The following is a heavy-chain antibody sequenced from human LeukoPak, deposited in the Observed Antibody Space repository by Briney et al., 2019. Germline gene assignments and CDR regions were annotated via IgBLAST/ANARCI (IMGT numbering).Heavy chain of an antibody. Sequence: GASVKVSCKVSGYTLTELSMHWVRQAPGKGLEWMGGFDPEDGETIYAQKFQGRVTMTEDTSTDTAYMELSSLRSEDTAVYYCATQVPHYCSSTSCYKWFDPWGQGTLVTVSS. CDR1: GYTLTELS. V-gene: IGHV1-24*01. CDR2: FDPEDGET. D-gene: IGHD2-2*02. CDR3: ATQVPHYCSSTSCYKWFDP. J-gene: IGHJ5*02.